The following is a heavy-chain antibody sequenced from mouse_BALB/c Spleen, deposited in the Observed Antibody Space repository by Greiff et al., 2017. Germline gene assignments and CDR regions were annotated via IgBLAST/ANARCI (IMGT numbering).Heavy chain of an antibody. CDR2: IWAGGST. CDR1: GFSLTSYG. Sequence: VQGVESGPGLVAPSQSLSITCTVSGFSLTSYGVHWVRQPPGKGLEWLGVIWAGGSTNYNSALMSRLSISKDNSKSQVFLKMNSLQTDDTAMYYCARDQRGYVEDAMDYGGQGTSVTVSS. J-gene: IGHJ4*01. CDR3: ARDQRGYVEDAMDY. V-gene: IGHV2-9*02.